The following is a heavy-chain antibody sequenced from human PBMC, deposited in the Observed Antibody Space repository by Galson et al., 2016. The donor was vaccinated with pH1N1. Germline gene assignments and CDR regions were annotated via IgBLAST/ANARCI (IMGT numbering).Heavy chain of an antibody. CDR3: SRVLEGGVDV. CDR1: GFIFSDYH. Sequence: SLRLSCAVSGFIFSDYHMDWVRQAPGKGLEWVGHSKKKVNGYSTEYATSVEGRFIISRDESQNSMYLQMSYLRLEDTAVYFCSRVLEGGVDVWGQGTTVIVSS. CDR2: SKKKVNGYST. V-gene: IGHV3-72*01. J-gene: IGHJ6*02.